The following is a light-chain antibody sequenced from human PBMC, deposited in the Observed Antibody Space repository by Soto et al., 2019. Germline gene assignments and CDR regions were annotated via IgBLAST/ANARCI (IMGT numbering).Light chain of an antibody. V-gene: IGLV2-14*01. CDR2: DVS. CDR1: SSDVGVYNY. Sequence: QSALTQPASVSGSPGQSITISCTGTSSDVGVYNYVSWYQQHPGKAPKLMIYDVSNRPSGVSNRFSGSKSGNTASLTISGLQAKDEADYHCSSYTSSRTLVFGGGTKLTVL. J-gene: IGLJ2*01. CDR3: SSYTSSRTLV.